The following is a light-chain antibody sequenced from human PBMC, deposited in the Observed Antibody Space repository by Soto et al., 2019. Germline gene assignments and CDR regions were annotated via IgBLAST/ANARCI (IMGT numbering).Light chain of an antibody. CDR3: QQYGSSLLT. V-gene: IGKV3-20*01. CDR2: GAS. J-gene: IGKJ4*01. Sequence: EIVLTQSPGTLSFSPGERDTLSCRASHSVSSSYLAWYQQKPGQAPRLLIYGASSRATGIPDRFSGSGSGTDFTLTISRLEPEDFAVYYCQQYGSSLLTFGGGTKVDIK. CDR1: HSVSSSY.